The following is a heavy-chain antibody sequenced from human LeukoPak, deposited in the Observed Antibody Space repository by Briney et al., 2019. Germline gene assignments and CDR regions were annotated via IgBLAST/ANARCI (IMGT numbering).Heavy chain of an antibody. J-gene: IGHJ6*02. CDR1: GFTFSSYA. Sequence: GGSLRLSCAASGFTFSSYAMHWVRQAPGKGLEWVAVISYDGSNKYYADSVKGRFTISRDNSKNTLYLQMNSLRAEDTAVYYFARSRERYYDFWSGTKRGMDVWGQGTTVTVSS. D-gene: IGHD3-3*01. CDR3: ARSRERYYDFWSGTKRGMDV. V-gene: IGHV3-30*04. CDR2: ISYDGSNK.